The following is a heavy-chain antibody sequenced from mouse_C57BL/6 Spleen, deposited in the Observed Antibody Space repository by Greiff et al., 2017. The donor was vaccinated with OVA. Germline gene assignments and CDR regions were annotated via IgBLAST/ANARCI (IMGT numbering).Heavy chain of an antibody. J-gene: IGHJ1*03. CDR1: GYTFTSYW. D-gene: IGHD1-1*02. CDR2: IDPNSGGT. CDR3: ARAPVVGRYCDV. Sequence: QVQLQQPGAELVKPGASVKLSCKASGYTFTSYWMHWVKQRPGRGLAWIGRIDPNSGGTKYNEQFKSKATLTVDKPSSTAYMQPSSLTSDDCAVCDCARAPVVGRYCDVWGTGTTVTVSS. V-gene: IGHV1-72*01.